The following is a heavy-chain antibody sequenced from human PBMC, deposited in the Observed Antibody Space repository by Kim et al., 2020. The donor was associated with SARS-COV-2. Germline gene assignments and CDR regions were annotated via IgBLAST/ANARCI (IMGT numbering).Heavy chain of an antibody. D-gene: IGHD3-10*01. CDR2: IFHSGST. J-gene: IGHJ6*02. CDR3: SRDSGAYGSGPFYGMDV. Sequence: SETLSLTCTVSGYSINSGYYWGWIRQPPGKGLEWIGSIFHSGSTYYDSSLRSRVTISVDTADNRFSLKLTSVTVADTAVYYCSRDSGAYGSGPFYGMDVWGQGTTVIVSS. V-gene: IGHV4-38-2*02. CDR1: GYSINSGYY.